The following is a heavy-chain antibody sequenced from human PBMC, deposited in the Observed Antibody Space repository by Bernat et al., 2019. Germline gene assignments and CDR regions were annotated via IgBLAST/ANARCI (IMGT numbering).Heavy chain of an antibody. CDR3: SRAAIRYQLTSYYYFGMDV. J-gene: IGHJ6*02. V-gene: IGHV3-49*03. D-gene: IGHD2-2*01. Sequence: EVQLVESGGDLVQPGRSLRLSCTGSGFTFGNSVMSWFRQAPGKGLEWAGFIRGKAYGETTEYAEYVKGRFTNSRDDSKSIAYLQMNSLETEDTAVYYCSRAAIRYQLTSYYYFGMDVWGQGTTVTVSS. CDR1: GFTFGNSV. CDR2: IRGKAYGETT.